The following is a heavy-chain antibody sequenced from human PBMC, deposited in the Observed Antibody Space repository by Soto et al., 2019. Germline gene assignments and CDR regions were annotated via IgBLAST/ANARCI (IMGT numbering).Heavy chain of an antibody. CDR2: ISYDGSNK. J-gene: IGHJ1*01. CDR1: GFTFSSYG. D-gene: IGHD3-16*01. CDR3: AKGSLPYVAEYFQH. V-gene: IGHV3-30*18. Sequence: WALRLSCAASGFTFSSYGMHWVRQAPGKGLEWVAVISYDGSNKYYADSVKGRFTISRDNSKNTLYLQMNSLRAEDTAVYYCAKGSLPYVAEYFQHWGQGTLVTVSS.